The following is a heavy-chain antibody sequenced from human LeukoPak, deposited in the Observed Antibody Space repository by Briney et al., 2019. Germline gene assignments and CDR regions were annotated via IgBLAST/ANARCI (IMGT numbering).Heavy chain of an antibody. Sequence: GESLKISCKGSGYSFTSYWIGWVRQMPGKGLEWVGIIYPGDSDTRYSPSFQGQVTISADKSISTAYLQWSSLKASDTAMYYCARPRGYSGYDTFLFDYWGQGTLVTVSS. CDR1: GYSFTSYW. V-gene: IGHV5-51*01. D-gene: IGHD5-12*01. CDR2: IYPGDSDT. CDR3: ARPRGYSGYDTFLFDY. J-gene: IGHJ4*02.